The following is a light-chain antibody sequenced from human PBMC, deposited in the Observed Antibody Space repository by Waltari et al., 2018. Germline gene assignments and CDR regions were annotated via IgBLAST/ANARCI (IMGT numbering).Light chain of an antibody. Sequence: EIVLTQSPGTLSLSPGERATLSCRASQSVSSNYLAWYQQKPGQAPRLLIYSASSRAPGIPDRFSGSGSGTDFTLTISRLEPEDFAVYYCQQYDNSWTFGQGTKVEIK. CDR2: SAS. J-gene: IGKJ1*01. CDR3: QQYDNSWT. V-gene: IGKV3-20*01. CDR1: QSVSSNY.